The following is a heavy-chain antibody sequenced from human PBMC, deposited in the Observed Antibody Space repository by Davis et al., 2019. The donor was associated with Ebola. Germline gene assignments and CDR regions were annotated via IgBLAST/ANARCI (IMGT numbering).Heavy chain of an antibody. J-gene: IGHJ6*02. Sequence: PGGSLRLSCVASGFILSDYAMHWIRQAPGKGLEWVAVISYAGSNEYYADSVKGRFTISRDNAKNSLNLQMHSLTAEDTAVYYCARSRGYSAYVNADYYGMDVWGQGTTVTVSS. V-gene: IGHV3-30-3*01. D-gene: IGHD5-12*01. CDR3: ARSRGYSAYVNADYYGMDV. CDR2: ISYAGSNE. CDR1: GFILSDYA.